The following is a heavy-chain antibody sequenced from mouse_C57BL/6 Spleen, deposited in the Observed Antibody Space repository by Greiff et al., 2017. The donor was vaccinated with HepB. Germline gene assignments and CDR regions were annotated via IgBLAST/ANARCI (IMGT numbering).Heavy chain of an antibody. D-gene: IGHD3-2*02. CDR1: GYTFTDYN. CDR3: AIDSSGYVLDY. J-gene: IGHJ2*01. Sequence: VHVKQSGPELVKPGASVKMSCKASGYTFTDYNMHWVKQSHGKSLEWIGYINPNNGGTSYNQKFKGKATLTVNKSSSTAYMELRSLTSEDSAVYYCAIDSSGYVLDYWGQGTTLTVSS. CDR2: INPNNGGT. V-gene: IGHV1-22*01.